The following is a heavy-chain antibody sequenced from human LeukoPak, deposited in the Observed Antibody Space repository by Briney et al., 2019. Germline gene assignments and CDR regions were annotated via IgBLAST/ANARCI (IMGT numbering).Heavy chain of an antibody. CDR2: IIPIFGTA. J-gene: IGHJ6*03. CDR1: GGTFSSYA. CDR3: ARSYYDSSGYPNYYYMDV. Sequence: SVKVSCKASGGTFSSYAISWVRQAPGQGLEWMGGIIPIFGTANYAQKFQGRVTITADESTSTAYMELSSLRSEDTAVYYCARSYYDSSGYPNYYYMDVWGKGTTVTVSS. D-gene: IGHD3-22*01. V-gene: IGHV1-69*01.